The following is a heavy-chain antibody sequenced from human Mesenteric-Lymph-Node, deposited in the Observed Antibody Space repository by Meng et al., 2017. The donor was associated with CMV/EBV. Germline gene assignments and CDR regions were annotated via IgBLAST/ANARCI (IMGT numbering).Heavy chain of an antibody. CDR2: IYPGDSDT. V-gene: IGHV5-51*01. D-gene: IGHD3/OR15-3a*01. CDR1: GYTFTNYW. Sequence: SLKISCKGSGYTFTNYWITWLRQMPGKGLEWMGIIYPGDSDTRYNPSFQGQVTISADKSITTAYLQWSSLKASDTAMYFCARDWHLDHWGQGTLVTVSS. CDR3: ARDWHLDH. J-gene: IGHJ4*02.